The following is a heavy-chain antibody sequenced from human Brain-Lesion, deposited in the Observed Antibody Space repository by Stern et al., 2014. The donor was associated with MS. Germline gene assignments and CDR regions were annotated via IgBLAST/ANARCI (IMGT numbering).Heavy chain of an antibody. D-gene: IGHD3-22*01. CDR2: INGVDDNT. CDR1: GYTFIRYA. Sequence: QDQLVQSGAEVKKPGASVKVSCKASGYTFIRYAMQWVRQAPGQRLEWMGRINGVDDNTKYSHKFQGRVTITRDTSANTVYMELSSLRSEDTAVYYCARDDHRDSSGHYAPFDYWGQGTRVTVSS. J-gene: IGHJ4*02. CDR3: ARDDHRDSSGHYAPFDY. V-gene: IGHV1-3*01.